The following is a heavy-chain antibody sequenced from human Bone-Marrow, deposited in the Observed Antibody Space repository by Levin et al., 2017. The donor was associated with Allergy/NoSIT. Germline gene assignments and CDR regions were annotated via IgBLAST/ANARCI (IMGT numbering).Heavy chain of an antibody. CDR2: IWYDGSNK. J-gene: IGHJ4*02. Sequence: GESLKISCAASGFTFSSHGMHWVRQAPGKGLEWVAVIWYDGSNKYYADSVKGRFTISRDNSKNTLYLQMNSLRAEDTAVYYCAREDDSSGYYILDYWGQGTLVTVSS. CDR3: AREDDSSGYYILDY. D-gene: IGHD3-22*01. V-gene: IGHV3-33*01. CDR1: GFTFSSHG.